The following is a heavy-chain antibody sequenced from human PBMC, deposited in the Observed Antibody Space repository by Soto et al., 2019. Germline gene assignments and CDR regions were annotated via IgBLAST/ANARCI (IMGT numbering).Heavy chain of an antibody. V-gene: IGHV3-33*01. CDR3: ARDDGINVLKY. CDR1: GFDFSSHG. D-gene: IGHD3-10*01. CDR2: IWHDGSKK. Sequence: QVELVESGGGVVQPGRSLRLSCTTSGFDFSSHGYHWVRQVPGKGLEWVSAIWHDGSKKYYVDSVQGRFTVSRDDSESTLYLQMNSLRPEDTAVYHCARDDGINVLKYWGQGALVTVSS. J-gene: IGHJ4*02.